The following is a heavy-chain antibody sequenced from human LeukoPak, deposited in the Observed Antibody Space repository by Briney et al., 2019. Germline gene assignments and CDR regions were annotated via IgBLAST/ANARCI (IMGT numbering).Heavy chain of an antibody. J-gene: IGHJ4*02. CDR1: GYTFTGYY. D-gene: IGHD3-9*01. V-gene: IGHV1-2*02. Sequence: ASVKVSCKASGYTFTGYYMHWVRRAPGEGLEWLGWINPNSGGTNYAQKFQGRVTMTRDTSISTAYMELSRLRSDDTAVYYCATNGYYDILTGYQTLYDYWGQGTLVTVSS. CDR2: INPNSGGT. CDR3: ATNGYYDILTGYQTLYDY.